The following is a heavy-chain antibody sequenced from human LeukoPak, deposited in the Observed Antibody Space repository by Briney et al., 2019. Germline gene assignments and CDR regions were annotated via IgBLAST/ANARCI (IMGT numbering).Heavy chain of an antibody. CDR3: ARDPPDCGGDCYFDI. CDR2: IYHSGST. V-gene: IGHV4-30-2*01. J-gene: IGHJ3*02. CDR1: GGSISSGGYY. Sequence: PSETLSLTCTVSGGSISSGGYYWSCIRQPPGKGLECIGYIYHSGSTYYNPSLKSRVTISVDRSKNQFSLKLSSVTAADTAVYYCARDPPDCGGDCYFDIWGQGTMVTVSS. D-gene: IGHD2-21*02.